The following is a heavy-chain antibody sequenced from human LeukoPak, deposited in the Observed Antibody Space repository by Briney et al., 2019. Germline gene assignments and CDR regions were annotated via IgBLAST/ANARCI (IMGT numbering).Heavy chain of an antibody. V-gene: IGHV3-30*04. CDR3: ASPNDYDGNYFDF. J-gene: IGHJ4*02. CDR2: ISYDGSDN. Sequence: GGSLRLSCAASGFTFNSYAMHWVRQAPGKGLEWVAVISYDGSDNYYADSGKGRFTVSRDNSKNTLFLQMNSLRAEDTAMYYCASPNDYDGNYFDFWGQGTLVTVSS. CDR1: GFTFNSYA. D-gene: IGHD4-23*01.